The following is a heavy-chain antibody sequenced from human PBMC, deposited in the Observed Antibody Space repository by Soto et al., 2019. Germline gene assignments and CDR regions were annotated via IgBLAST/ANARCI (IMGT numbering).Heavy chain of an antibody. D-gene: IGHD3-22*01. J-gene: IGHJ5*02. CDR2: ISSSSSYI. CDR1: GFTFSSYS. V-gene: IGHV3-21*01. Sequence: GGSLRLSCAASGFTFSSYSMNWVRQAPGKGLEWVSSISSSSSYIYYADSVKGRFTISRDNAKNSLYLQMNSLRAEDTAVYYCARDQFETMKVFDPWGQGTLVTVSS. CDR3: ARDQFETMKVFDP.